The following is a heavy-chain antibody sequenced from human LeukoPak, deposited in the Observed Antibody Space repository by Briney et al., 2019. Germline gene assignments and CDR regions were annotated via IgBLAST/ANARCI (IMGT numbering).Heavy chain of an antibody. D-gene: IGHD6-19*01. CDR3: ATGDRIAVAGTDFDY. Sequence: RASVKVSCKVSGYTLTELSMHWVRQAPGKGLEWMGGFDPEDGETIYAQKFQGRVTMTEDTSTDTAYMELNSLRSEDTAVYYCATGDRIAVAGTDFDYWAREPWSPSPQ. J-gene: IGHJ4*02. V-gene: IGHV1-24*01. CDR1: GYTLTELS. CDR2: FDPEDGET.